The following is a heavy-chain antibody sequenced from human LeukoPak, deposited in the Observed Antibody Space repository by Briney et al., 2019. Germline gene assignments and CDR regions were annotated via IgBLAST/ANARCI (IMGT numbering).Heavy chain of an antibody. CDR2: ISSSGDIM. CDR3: ARVMGNYASDY. J-gene: IGHJ4*02. Sequence: GGSLRLSCAASGFSFSDYYMSWIRQAPGKGLEWVSYISSSGDIMSYADSVKGRFTISRDNAKNSLYLQMSSLRAEDAAIYYCARVMGNYASDYWGQGALVTVSS. V-gene: IGHV3-11*04. D-gene: IGHD1-7*01. CDR1: GFSFSDYY.